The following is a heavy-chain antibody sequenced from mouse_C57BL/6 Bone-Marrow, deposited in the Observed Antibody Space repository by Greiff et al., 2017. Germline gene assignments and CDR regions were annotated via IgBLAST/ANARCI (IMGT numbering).Heavy chain of an antibody. J-gene: IGHJ4*01. D-gene: IGHD2-1*01. CDR1: GFSLTSSG. CDR2: LWGGGST. CDR3: AKSTAPRGAMDD. V-gene: IGHV2-9*01. Sequence: VKLVESGPGLVAPSQSLSITCTVSGFSLTSSGVDWVRQPPGKGLEWLGVLWGGGSTNYNSALLSRLSISKDNSKSPVFLKMNSLQTDDTAMYNCAKSTAPRGAMDDWGQGTSVTVSS.